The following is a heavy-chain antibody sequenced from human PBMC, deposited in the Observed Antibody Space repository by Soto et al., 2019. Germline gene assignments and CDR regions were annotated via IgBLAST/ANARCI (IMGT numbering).Heavy chain of an antibody. D-gene: IGHD4-4*01. CDR3: ARAGSNYVWLTIFDY. Sequence: QVQLQESGPGLVKPSQTLSLTCTVSGGSISSGGYYWSWIRQHPGKGLGWIGYIYYSGSTYYNPSLKSRVTISVDTSKNQFSLKLSSVTAADTAVYYCARAGSNYVWLTIFDYWGQGTLVTVSS. CDR2: IYYSGST. J-gene: IGHJ4*02. V-gene: IGHV4-31*03. CDR1: GGSISSGGYY.